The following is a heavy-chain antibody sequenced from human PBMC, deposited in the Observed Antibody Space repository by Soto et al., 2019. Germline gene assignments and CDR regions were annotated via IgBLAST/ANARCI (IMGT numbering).Heavy chain of an antibody. Sequence: QVQLQESGPGLVKPSGTLSLTCAVSGGSISSSNWWSWVRQPPGKGLEWIGEIYHSGSTNYNPSLKSRVTISXXKXKXXFSLKLSSVTAADTAVYYCAREDYSNLATQYGMDVWGQGTTVTVSS. V-gene: IGHV4-4*02. D-gene: IGHD4-4*01. CDR2: IYHSGST. J-gene: IGHJ6*02. CDR3: AREDYSNLATQYGMDV. CDR1: GGSISSSNW.